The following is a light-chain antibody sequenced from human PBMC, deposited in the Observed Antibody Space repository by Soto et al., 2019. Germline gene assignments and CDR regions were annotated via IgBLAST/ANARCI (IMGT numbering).Light chain of an antibody. Sequence: DIQMTQSPSSLSASVGDRVTITCRASQSIRSYLNWYHQKPGKTPQLLIYGASNLQSGAPSRFTGSGSGTHFTLNISSLQPEDFATYYCQQSYTTPYTFGQGTKLEIK. J-gene: IGKJ2*01. CDR1: QSIRSY. CDR2: GAS. CDR3: QQSYTTPYT. V-gene: IGKV1-39*01.